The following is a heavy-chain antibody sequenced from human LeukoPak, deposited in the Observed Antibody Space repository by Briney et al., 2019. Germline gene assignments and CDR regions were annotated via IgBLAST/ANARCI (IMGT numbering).Heavy chain of an antibody. Sequence: GGSLRLSCAASGSTFSRYWMSWARQAPGKGLEWVANIKQDGSEKYYLDSVKGRFTISRDNAKNSLYLQMNSLRAEDTAVYYCGRDVSRGAGGAFDIWGQGTMVTVSS. CDR2: IKQDGSEK. D-gene: IGHD2-8*02. CDR3: GRDVSRGAGGAFDI. CDR1: GSTFSRYW. J-gene: IGHJ3*02. V-gene: IGHV3-7*01.